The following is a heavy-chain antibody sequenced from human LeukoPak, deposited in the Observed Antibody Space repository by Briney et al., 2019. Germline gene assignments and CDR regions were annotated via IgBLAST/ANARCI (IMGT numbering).Heavy chain of an antibody. V-gene: IGHV4-31*03. J-gene: IGHJ4*02. CDR3: AREGVLRYYFDY. CDR2: IYYSGIT. CDR1: GGSISSGGYY. D-gene: IGHD3-9*01. Sequence: SQTLSLTCTVSGGSISSGGYYWSWIRQHPGKGLEWIGYIYYSGITYYNPSLKSRVTISVDTSKNQFSLKLNSVTAADTAVYYGAREGVLRYYFDYWGQGTLVTVSS.